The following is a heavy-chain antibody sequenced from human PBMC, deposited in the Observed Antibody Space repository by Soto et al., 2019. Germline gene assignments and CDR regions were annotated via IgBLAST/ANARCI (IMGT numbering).Heavy chain of an antibody. CDR3: ARDGDVNTGFGKDY. Sequence: QVQLVESGGGVVQPGRSLRLSCAASGFTFSSYGMHWVRQAPGKGLEWVAFIWNDGGNKFYAESVKGRFTISRDNSKNTLSLQMTSLSAEDTAMYYCARDGDVNTGFGKDYWGQGTLVTVSS. CDR2: IWNDGGNK. CDR1: GFTFSSYG. J-gene: IGHJ4*02. V-gene: IGHV3-33*01. D-gene: IGHD3-16*01.